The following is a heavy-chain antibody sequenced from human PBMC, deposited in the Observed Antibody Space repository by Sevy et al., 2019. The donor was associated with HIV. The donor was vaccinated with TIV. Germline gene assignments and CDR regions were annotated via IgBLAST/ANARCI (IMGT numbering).Heavy chain of an antibody. J-gene: IGHJ4*02. CDR1: GFTVNDKY. D-gene: IGHD6-19*01. Sequence: GGSLRLSCAISGFTVNDKYIIWVRQAPGKGLEWVSVIFSSGSTYYADSAKGRFTISRDKSKNTVYLQVNSVRAEDTAVYYCVSLFLSYRSGWSYFDYWGQGTLVTVSS. CDR3: VSLFLSYRSGWSYFDY. CDR2: IFSSGST. V-gene: IGHV3-66*02.